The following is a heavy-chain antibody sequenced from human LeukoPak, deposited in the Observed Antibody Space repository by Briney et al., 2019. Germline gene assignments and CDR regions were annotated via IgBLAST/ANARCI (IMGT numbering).Heavy chain of an antibody. J-gene: IGHJ4*02. D-gene: IGHD6-13*01. CDR3: AAETAAAGTFGY. CDR1: GDSISSGDFF. Sequence: SETLSLTCSVSGDSISSGDFFWSWIRQHPGKGLEWIGYIYYTGSTDYNPSLESRVTMSLDTSKSQFSLRLSSVSAADTAVYFCAAETAAAGTFGYWGQGALVTVSS. V-gene: IGHV4-31*03. CDR2: IYYTGST.